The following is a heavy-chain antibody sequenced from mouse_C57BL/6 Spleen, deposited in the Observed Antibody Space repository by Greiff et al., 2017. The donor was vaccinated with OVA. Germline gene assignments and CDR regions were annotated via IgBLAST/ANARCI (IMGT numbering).Heavy chain of an antibody. V-gene: IGHV1-64*01. D-gene: IGHD1-2*01. CDR3: ASVHLHYYAMEY. CDR2: IHPNSGST. J-gene: IGHJ4*01. CDR1: GYTFTSYW. Sequence: QVQLQQPGAELVKPGASVKLSCKASGYTFTSYWMHWVKQRPGQGLEWIGMIHPNSGSTNYNEKFKSKATLTVDKSSSTAYMQLSSLTSEDSAVYYCASVHLHYYAMEYWGQGTSVTVAS.